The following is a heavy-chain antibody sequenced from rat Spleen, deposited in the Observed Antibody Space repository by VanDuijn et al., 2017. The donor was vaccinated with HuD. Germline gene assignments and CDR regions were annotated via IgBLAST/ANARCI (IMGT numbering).Heavy chain of an antibody. D-gene: IGHD1-1*01. CDR1: GFTFSGYG. CDR2: IIYDGSST. CDR3: ARMGYRNFIPYWYFDF. J-gene: IGHJ1*01. V-gene: IGHV5-17*01. Sequence: EVQLVESGGGLIQPGRSLKVSCAASGFTFSGYGMGWVRQAPTKGLEWVATIIYDGSSTYYRGSVKGRFTISRDNAKSTLYLQMDSLRSEDTATYYCARMGYRNFIPYWYFDFWGPGTMVTVSS.